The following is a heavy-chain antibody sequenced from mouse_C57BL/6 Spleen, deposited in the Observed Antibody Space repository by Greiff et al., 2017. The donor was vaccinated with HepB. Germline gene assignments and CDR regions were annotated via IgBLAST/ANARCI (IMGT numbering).Heavy chain of an antibody. V-gene: IGHV6-3*01. CDR1: GFTFSNYW. Sequence: DVMLVESGGGLVQPGGSMKLSCVASGFTFSNYWMNWVRQSPEKGLEWVAQIRLKSDNYATHYAESVKGRFTISRDDSKSSVYLQMNNLRAEDTGIYYCTEDGYYRFAYWGQGTLVTVSA. CDR3: TEDGYYRFAY. J-gene: IGHJ3*01. CDR2: IRLKSDNYAT. D-gene: IGHD2-3*01.